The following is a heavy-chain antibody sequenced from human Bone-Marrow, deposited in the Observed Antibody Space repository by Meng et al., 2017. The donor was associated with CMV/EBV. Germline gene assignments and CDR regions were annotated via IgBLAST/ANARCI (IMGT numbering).Heavy chain of an antibody. CDR1: GFTFSSYW. Sequence: GESLKISCAASGFTFSSYWMHWVRQAPGKGLVWVSRINSDGSSTSYADSVKGRFTISRDNAKNTLYLQMNSLRAEDTAVYYCAREPLYCSSTSCAYYYGMEVWGQGTTVTVSS. CDR3: AREPLYCSSTSCAYYYGMEV. D-gene: IGHD2-2*01. V-gene: IGHV3-74*01. CDR2: INSDGSST. J-gene: IGHJ6*02.